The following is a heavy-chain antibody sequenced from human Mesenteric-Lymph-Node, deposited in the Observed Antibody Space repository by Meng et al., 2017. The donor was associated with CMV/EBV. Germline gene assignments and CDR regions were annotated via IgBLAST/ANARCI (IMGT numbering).Heavy chain of an antibody. V-gene: IGHV3-30-3*01. CDR3: ARDSGARRGMDV. Sequence: GESLKISCPASGFTFSSYAIHWVRQAPGKGLEWVAVISYDGTNQYYADSVWGRFTISRDNSKSTLYLQMNSLTAEDTAVFYCARDSGARRGMDVWGQGTTVTVSS. CDR2: ISYDGTNQ. CDR1: GFTFSSYA. J-gene: IGHJ6*02.